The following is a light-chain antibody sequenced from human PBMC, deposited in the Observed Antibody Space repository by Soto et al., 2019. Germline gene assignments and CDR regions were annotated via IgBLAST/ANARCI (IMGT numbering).Light chain of an antibody. J-gene: IGKJ2*01. Sequence: EIVLTQSPGTLSLSPGERVTLSCRASQSVSGSSLAWYQHKPGQAPRLLIYGASSRATGIPDRFSGSGSGTDFTLTISRLETEDFATYYCQQYDSHPYTFGKGTTVDIK. CDR2: GAS. CDR1: QSVSGSS. V-gene: IGKV3-20*01. CDR3: QQYDSHPYT.